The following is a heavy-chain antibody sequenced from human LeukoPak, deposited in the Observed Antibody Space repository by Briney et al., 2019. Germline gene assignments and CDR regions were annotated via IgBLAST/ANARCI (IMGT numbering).Heavy chain of an antibody. CDR3: AKGSSSWYLYFQH. J-gene: IGHJ1*01. D-gene: IGHD6-13*01. Sequence: GGSLRLSCAASGFTFSSYAMSWVRQAPGKGLEWVSAISGSGGSTYYADSVRGRFTISRDNSKNTLYLQMNSLRAEDTAVYYCAKGSSSWYLYFQHWGQGTLVTVSS. CDR2: ISGSGGST. V-gene: IGHV3-23*01. CDR1: GFTFSSYA.